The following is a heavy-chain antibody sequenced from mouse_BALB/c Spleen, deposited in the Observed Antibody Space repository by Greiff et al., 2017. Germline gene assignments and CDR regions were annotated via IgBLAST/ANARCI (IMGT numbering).Heavy chain of an antibody. CDR3: TREGVCCYDWFAY. CDR1: GFTFSSYT. V-gene: IGHV5-6-4*01. CDR2: ISSGGSYT. Sequence: EVNVVESGGGLVKPGGSLKLSCAASGFTFSSYTMSWVRQTPEKRLEWVATISSGGSYTYYPDSVKGRITISSDNAKNTLYLQMSSLKSEETAMYYCTREGVCCYDWFAYWGQGTLVTVSA. D-gene: IGHD2-12*01. J-gene: IGHJ3*01.